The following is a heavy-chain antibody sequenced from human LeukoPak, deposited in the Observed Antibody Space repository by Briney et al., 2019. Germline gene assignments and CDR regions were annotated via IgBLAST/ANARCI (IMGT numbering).Heavy chain of an antibody. J-gene: IGHJ4*02. V-gene: IGHV4-61*01. D-gene: IGHD2-15*01. CDR3: ASAPARYCSGGSCYSPFDY. Sequence: SVTLSLTCTVSGGSVSSGSYYWSWIRQPPGKGLEWIGYIYYSGSTNYNPSLKSRVTISVDTSKNQFSLKLSSVTAADTAVYYCASAPARYCSGGSCYSPFDYWGQGTLVTVSS. CDR2: IYYSGST. CDR1: GGSVSSGSYY.